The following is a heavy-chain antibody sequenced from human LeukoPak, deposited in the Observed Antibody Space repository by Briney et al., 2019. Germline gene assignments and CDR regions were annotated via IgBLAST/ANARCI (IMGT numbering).Heavy chain of an antibody. J-gene: IGHJ1*01. CDR3: ARDVYCSGGSCYQQ. D-gene: IGHD2-15*01. Sequence: PGGSRRLSCAASAVTVSANYMSWVRQAPGEGLEWGLVISNDGNTYYADSVKGRFTISRDISKNTLYLQMNSLRAEDTAVYYCARDVYCSGGSCYQQWGQGTLVTVSS. CDR2: ISNDGNT. CDR1: AVTVSANY. V-gene: IGHV3-53*01.